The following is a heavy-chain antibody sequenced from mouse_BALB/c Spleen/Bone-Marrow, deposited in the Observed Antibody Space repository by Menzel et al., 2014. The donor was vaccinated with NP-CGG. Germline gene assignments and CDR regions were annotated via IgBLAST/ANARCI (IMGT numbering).Heavy chain of an antibody. D-gene: IGHD2-4*01. Sequence: EVNVVESGGGLVKSGGSLKLPCAASGFTFSNYGMSWVRQTPEKRLEWVATISGGGSYTFYSDSVKGRFTISRDNAKNSLYLQLSSLRSEDTALYYCARHAYYDQTEVSFVYWGQGTQVTVSA. CDR1: GFTFSNYG. J-gene: IGHJ3*01. CDR3: ARHAYYDQTEVSFVY. CDR2: ISGGGSYT. V-gene: IGHV5-9-2*01.